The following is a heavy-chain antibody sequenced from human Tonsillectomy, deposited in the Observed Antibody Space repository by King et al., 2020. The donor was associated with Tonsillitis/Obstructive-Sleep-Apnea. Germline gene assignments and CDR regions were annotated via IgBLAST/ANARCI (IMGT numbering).Heavy chain of an antibody. J-gene: IGHJ4*02. CDR3: ARWEGGALTIFGVVSRIDY. CDR2: IYPGDSDT. D-gene: IGHD3-3*01. V-gene: IGHV5-51*01. CDR1: GYSFTSYW. Sequence: VQLVESGAEVKKPGESLKISCKGSGYSFTSYWIGWVRQMPGKGLEWMGIIYPGDSDTRYSPSFQGQVTISADKSISTAYLQWSSLKASDTAMYYCARWEGGALTIFGVVSRIDYWGQGTLVTVSS.